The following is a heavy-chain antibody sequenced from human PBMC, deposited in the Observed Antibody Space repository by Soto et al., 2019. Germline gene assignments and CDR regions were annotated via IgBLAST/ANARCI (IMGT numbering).Heavy chain of an antibody. Sequence: GGSLRLSCAASGFTFSSYWMHWVRQAPGKGLVWVSRINSDGSSTSYADSVKGRFTISRDNAKNTLYLQMNSLRAEDTAVYYCARTFSSSWYVGNNWFDPWGQGTLVTVSS. CDR3: ARTFSSSWYVGNNWFDP. V-gene: IGHV3-74*01. CDR2: INSDGSST. CDR1: GFTFSSYW. D-gene: IGHD6-13*01. J-gene: IGHJ5*02.